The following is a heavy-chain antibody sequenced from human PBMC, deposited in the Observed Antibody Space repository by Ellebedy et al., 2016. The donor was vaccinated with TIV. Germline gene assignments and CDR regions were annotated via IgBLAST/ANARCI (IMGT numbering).Heavy chain of an antibody. CDR3: ATGGTKGEYRWLDP. CDR2: SNSNSGHT. V-gene: IGHV1-8*01. Sequence: AASVKVSCKASEYSFSRFDIHWLRQATGQGLEWMGWSNSNSGHTGCAQKFQGRLSLTRNSSISTAYMELSSLTSEDTAVYYCATGGTKGEYRWLDPWGQGTQVTVSS. J-gene: IGHJ5*02. D-gene: IGHD6-6*01. CDR1: EYSFSRFD.